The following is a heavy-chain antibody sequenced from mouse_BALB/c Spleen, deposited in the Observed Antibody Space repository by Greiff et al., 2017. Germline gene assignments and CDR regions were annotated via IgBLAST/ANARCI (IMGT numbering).Heavy chain of an antibody. V-gene: IGHV3-8*02. D-gene: IGHD2-4*01. CDR3: ARGNYDYDYFDY. CDR2: ISYSGST. J-gene: IGHJ2*01. CDR1: GDSITSGY. Sequence: DVKLVESGPSLVKPSQTLSLTCSVTGDSITSGYWNWIRKFPGNKLEYMGYISYSGSTYYNPSLKSRISITRDTSKNQYYLQLNSVTTEDTATYYCARGNYDYDYFDYWGQGTTLTVSS.